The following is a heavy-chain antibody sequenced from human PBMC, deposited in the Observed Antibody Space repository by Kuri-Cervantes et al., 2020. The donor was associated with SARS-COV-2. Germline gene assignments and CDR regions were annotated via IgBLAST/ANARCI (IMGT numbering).Heavy chain of an antibody. D-gene: IGHD2-2*01. V-gene: IGHV3-30-3*01. CDR1: GFTFNNYA. CDR3: ASRSYQLLAYYYYGMDV. Sequence: GESLKISCAASGFTFNNYAMHWVRQTPGEGLEWVAITSYDGSTKYYADSVKGRFTISRDNAKNSLYLQMNSLRAEDTAVYYCASRSYQLLAYYYYGMDVWGQGTTVTVSS. CDR2: TSYDGSTK. J-gene: IGHJ6*02.